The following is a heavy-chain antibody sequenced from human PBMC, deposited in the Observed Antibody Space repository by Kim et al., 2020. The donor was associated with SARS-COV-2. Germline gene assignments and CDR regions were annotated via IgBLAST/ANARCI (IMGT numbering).Heavy chain of an antibody. Sequence: SETLSLTCTVSGGSISRSSYYWGWIRQPPGKGLEWIGNIYYSGNTYYNPSLKSRVTISVDTSKNQFSLKVNSVTAADTAVYYCARDLEIFTMVRGAHGMDVWGQGTTVTVSS. V-gene: IGHV4-39*07. J-gene: IGHJ6*02. CDR2: IYYSGNT. D-gene: IGHD3-10*01. CDR3: ARDLEIFTMVRGAHGMDV. CDR1: GGSISRSSYY.